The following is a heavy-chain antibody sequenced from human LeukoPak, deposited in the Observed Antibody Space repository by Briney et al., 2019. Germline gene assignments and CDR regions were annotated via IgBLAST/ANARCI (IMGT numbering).Heavy chain of an antibody. CDR3: ARGRDGYNRIDY. Sequence: SETLSLTRTVSGGSISSYYWSWIRQPPGKGLEWIGYIYYSGSTNYNPSLKSRVTISVDTSKNQFSLKLSSVTAADTAVYYCARGRDGYNRIDYWGQGTLVTVSS. V-gene: IGHV4-59*01. CDR1: GGSISSYY. J-gene: IGHJ4*02. D-gene: IGHD5-24*01. CDR2: IYYSGST.